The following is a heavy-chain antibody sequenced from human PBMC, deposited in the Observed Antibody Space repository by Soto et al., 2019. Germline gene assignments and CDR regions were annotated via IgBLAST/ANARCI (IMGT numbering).Heavy chain of an antibody. CDR3: ARDWGWSGYYSPYYYYGMDV. CDR1: GYTFTSYD. Sequence: QVQLVQSGAEVKKPGASVKVSCKASGYTFTSYDINWVRQATGQGLEWMGWMNPNSGNTGYAQKFQGRVTMTRNTSISTAYMELSSLRSEDTAVYYCARDWGWSGYYSPYYYYGMDVWGQGTTVTVSS. D-gene: IGHD3-3*01. V-gene: IGHV1-8*01. CDR2: MNPNSGNT. J-gene: IGHJ6*02.